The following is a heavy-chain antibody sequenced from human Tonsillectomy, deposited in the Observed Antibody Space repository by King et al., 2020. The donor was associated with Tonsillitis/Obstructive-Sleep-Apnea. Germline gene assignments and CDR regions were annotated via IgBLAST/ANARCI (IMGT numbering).Heavy chain of an antibody. Sequence: VQLVESGGGLLQPGGSLRLSCAASGFTFGTKSMTWVRQAPGKGLEWVSYINADSSTIYYADSVKGRFTISRDNGKNSLYLQMNSLRAADTAVYYCARPVDDYGDYVNWYFDIWGRGTLVTVSS. CDR3: ARPVDDYGDYVNWYFDI. J-gene: IGHJ2*01. CDR2: INADSSTI. CDR1: GFTFGTKS. V-gene: IGHV3-48*01. D-gene: IGHD4-17*01.